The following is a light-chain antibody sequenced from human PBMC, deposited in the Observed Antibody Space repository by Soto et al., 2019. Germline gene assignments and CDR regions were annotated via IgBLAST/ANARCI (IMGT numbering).Light chain of an antibody. CDR3: LLSYSGAHVV. J-gene: IGLJ2*01. Sequence: QAVVTQEPSLTVSPGGTVTLTCGSSTGAVTSGHYPYWFQQKPGQAPKTLIYDTSKKHSWTPARFSGSLLGGKAALTLSGAHPEDEAEYYCLLSYSGAHVVFGGGTKVTVL. CDR2: DTS. V-gene: IGLV7-46*01. CDR1: TGAVTSGHY.